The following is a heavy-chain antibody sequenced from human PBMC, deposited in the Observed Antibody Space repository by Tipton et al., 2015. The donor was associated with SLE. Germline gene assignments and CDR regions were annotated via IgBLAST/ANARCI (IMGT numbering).Heavy chain of an antibody. CDR2: IRIDGTET. CDR1: GSSFNTFG. J-gene: IGHJ4*02. Sequence: SLRLSCEASGSSFNTFGVHWVRQAPGKGLEWVAYIRIDGTETHYAASVEGRFTVSRDNYRNTVYLQMNSLTIDDTAIYFCSALKADWGQGTRVTVSS. CDR3: SALKAD. V-gene: IGHV3-30*02.